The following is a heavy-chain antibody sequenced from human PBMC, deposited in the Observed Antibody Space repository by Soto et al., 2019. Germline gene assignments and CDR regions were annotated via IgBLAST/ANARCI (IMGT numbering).Heavy chain of an antibody. J-gene: IGHJ4*02. CDR1: GYSFTSYW. CDR3: ARHFLTGDYDILTGLGDY. D-gene: IGHD3-9*01. CDR2: IYPGDSDT. Sequence: GESLKISCKGSGYSFTSYWIGWVRQMPGKGLEWMGIIYPGDSDTRYSPSFQGQVTISADKSISTAYLQWSSLKASDTAMYYCARHFLTGDYDILTGLGDYWGQGTLVTVSS. V-gene: IGHV5-51*01.